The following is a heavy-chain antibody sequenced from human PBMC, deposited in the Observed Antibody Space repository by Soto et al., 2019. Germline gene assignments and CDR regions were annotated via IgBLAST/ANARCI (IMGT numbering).Heavy chain of an antibody. CDR3: ARRGDNLYYDILTGEGAEYYFDY. D-gene: IGHD3-9*01. J-gene: IGHJ4*02. Sequence: GESLKISCQGSGYSFTSYWIGLVRQMPGKGLKWMGIIYPGDSDTRYSPSFQGQVTISADKSISTAYLQWSSLKASDTAMYYCARRGDNLYYDILTGEGAEYYFDYWGQGTLVTVSS. V-gene: IGHV5-51*01. CDR2: IYPGDSDT. CDR1: GYSFTSYW.